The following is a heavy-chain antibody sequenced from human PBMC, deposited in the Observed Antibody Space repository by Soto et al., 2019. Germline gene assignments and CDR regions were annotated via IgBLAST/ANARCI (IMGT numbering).Heavy chain of an antibody. Sequence: GGSLRLPCAASGFTFSSYGMHWVRQAPGKGLEWVAVIWYDGSNKYYADSVKGRFTISRDNSKNTLYLQMNSLRAEDTAVYYCARDKATVPLHLTFDYWGQGTLVTVSS. CDR2: IWYDGSNK. D-gene: IGHD4-4*01. CDR1: GFTFSSYG. CDR3: ARDKATVPLHLTFDY. J-gene: IGHJ4*02. V-gene: IGHV3-33*08.